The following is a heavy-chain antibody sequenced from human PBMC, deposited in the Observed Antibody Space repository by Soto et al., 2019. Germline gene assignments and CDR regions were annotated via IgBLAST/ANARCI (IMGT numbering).Heavy chain of an antibody. CDR2: IVPIFGTA. CDR3: ARGRSSGWYGGVLDY. J-gene: IGHJ4*02. D-gene: IGHD6-19*01. V-gene: IGHV1-69*01. CDR1: GGTFRSYA. Sequence: QVQLVQSGTEVKKPGSSVNVSCKTSGGTFRSYASSWVRQAPGQGLEWMGVIVPIFGTANYAQKFQGRVTITADEATSTAYLALSSLRSEDTAVYYCARGRSSGWYGGVLDYWGQGTLVPFS.